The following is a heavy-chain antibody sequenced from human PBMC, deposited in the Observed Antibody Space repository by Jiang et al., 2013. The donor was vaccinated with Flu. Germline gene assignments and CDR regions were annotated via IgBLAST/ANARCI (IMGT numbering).Heavy chain of an antibody. J-gene: IGHJ3*02. Sequence: SGPGLVKPSETLSLTCTVSGGSISSYYWSWIRQPPGKGLEWIGYIYYSGSTNYNPSLKSRVTISVDTSKNQFSLKLSSVTAADTAVYYCARQRVDTAMDNSGAFDIWGPRDNGHRLF. CDR1: GGSISSYY. CDR2: IYYSGST. V-gene: IGHV4-59*08. D-gene: IGHD5-18*01. CDR3: ARQRVDTAMDNSGAFDI.